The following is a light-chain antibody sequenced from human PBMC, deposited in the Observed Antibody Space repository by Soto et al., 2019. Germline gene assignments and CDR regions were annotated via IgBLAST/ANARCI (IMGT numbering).Light chain of an antibody. V-gene: IGLV1-47*01. Sequence: QSVLTQTPSVSGTPGQRVNISCSGSSSNIGRNYVYWYHQFPGMAPKLLIYRDNARPSGVSDRFSGSKSGTSASLAISGLRSGDEADYHCATWDDSLGGPVFGGGTKLTVL. CDR2: RDN. CDR3: ATWDDSLGGPV. CDR1: SSNIGRNY. J-gene: IGLJ2*01.